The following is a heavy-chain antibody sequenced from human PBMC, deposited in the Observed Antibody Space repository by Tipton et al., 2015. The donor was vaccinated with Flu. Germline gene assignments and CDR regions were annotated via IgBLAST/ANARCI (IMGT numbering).Heavy chain of an antibody. D-gene: IGHD5-12*01. CDR3: ARERWATWYFDY. Sequence: TLSLTCAVSGDSISSDFYWAWIRQFPGKGLEWIGTVSRTGSTIYNPSLKSRVTISIDTSKNQFSLNMSSVTAADTAVYYCARERWATWYFDYWGQGTLVTVSS. V-gene: IGHV4-38-2*02. CDR1: GDSISSDFY. CDR2: VSRTGST. J-gene: IGHJ4*02.